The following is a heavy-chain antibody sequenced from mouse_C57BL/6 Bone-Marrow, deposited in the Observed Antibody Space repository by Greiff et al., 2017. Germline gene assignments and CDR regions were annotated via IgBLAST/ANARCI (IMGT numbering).Heavy chain of an antibody. D-gene: IGHD3-3*01. CDR2: IDPENGDT. CDR1: GFNIKDDY. CDR3: TTEGFFDY. V-gene: IGHV14-4*01. J-gene: IGHJ2*01. Sequence: MQLKQSGAELVRPGASVKLSCTASGFNIKDDYMHWVKQRPEQGLEWIGWIDPENGDTEYASKFQGKATITADTSSNTAYLQLSSLTSEDTAVYYCTTEGFFDYWGQGTTLTVSS.